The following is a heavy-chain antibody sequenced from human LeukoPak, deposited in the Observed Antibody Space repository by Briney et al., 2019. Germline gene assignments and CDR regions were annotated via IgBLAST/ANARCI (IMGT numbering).Heavy chain of an antibody. V-gene: IGHV1-69*04. J-gene: IGHJ5*02. CDR2: IIPIFGIA. D-gene: IGHD2-2*01. CDR1: GGTFSSYA. Sequence: ASAKVSCKASGGTFSSYAISWVRQAPGQGLEWMGRIIPIFGIANYAQKFQGRVTITADKSTSTAYMELSSLRSEDTAVYYCAREAVPAAEGWFDPWGQGTLVTVSS. CDR3: AREAVPAAEGWFDP.